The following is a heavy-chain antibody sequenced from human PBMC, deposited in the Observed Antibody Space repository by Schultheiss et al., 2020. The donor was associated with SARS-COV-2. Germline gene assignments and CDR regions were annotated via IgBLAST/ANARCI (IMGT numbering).Heavy chain of an antibody. CDR3: AFRTYYYYGMDV. CDR2: IYYSGST. J-gene: IGHJ6*02. CDR1: GGSISSYY. V-gene: IGHV4-59*12. Sequence: SETLSLTCTVSGGSISSYYWSWIRQPPGKGLEWIGYIYYSGSTNYNPSLKSRVTISVDTSKNQFSLKLSSVTAADTAVYYCAFRTYYYYGMDVWGQGTTVTVSS. D-gene: IGHD1-7*01.